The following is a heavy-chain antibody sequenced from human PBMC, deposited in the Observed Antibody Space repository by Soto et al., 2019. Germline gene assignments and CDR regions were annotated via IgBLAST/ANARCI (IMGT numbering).Heavy chain of an antibody. V-gene: IGHV4-59*08. CDR1: GDSISSYY. J-gene: IGHJ6*02. D-gene: IGHD3-10*02. CDR3: ARQVFGALHGLVDV. Sequence: QVQLQESGPGLVKPSETLSLSCTVSGDSISSYYWSWIRQPPGKGMEWIGYVHHSWGSTYNPSLQSRVAISLDTSKSQFSLKLTSVTATDTAVYYCARQVFGALHGLVDVWGQGTTVTVSS. CDR2: VHHSWGS.